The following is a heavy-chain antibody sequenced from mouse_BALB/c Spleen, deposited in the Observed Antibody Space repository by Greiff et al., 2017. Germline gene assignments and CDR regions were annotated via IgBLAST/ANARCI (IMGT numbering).Heavy chain of an antibody. CDR2: IDPENGNT. Sequence: EVHLVESGAELVRPGALVKLSCKASGFNIKDYYMHWVKQRPEQGLEWIGWIDPENGNTIYDPKFQGKASITADTSSNTAYLQLSSLTSEDTAVYYCARKEDYGNPWFAYWGQGTLVTVSA. CDR3: ARKEDYGNPWFAY. J-gene: IGHJ3*01. CDR1: GFNIKDYY. V-gene: IGHV14-1*02. D-gene: IGHD2-1*01.